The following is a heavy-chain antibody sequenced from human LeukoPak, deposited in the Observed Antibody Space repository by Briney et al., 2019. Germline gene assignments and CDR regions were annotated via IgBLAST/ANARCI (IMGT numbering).Heavy chain of an antibody. CDR1: GYSFTSYW. J-gene: IGHJ3*02. Sequence: GESLKISCKGSGYSFTSYWISWVRQMPGKGLEWMGRIDPSDSYTNYSPSFQGHVTISADKSISTAYLQWSSLKASDTAMYYCASPGGYCSGGSCYSSDAFDIWGQGTMVTVSS. D-gene: IGHD2-15*01. CDR3: ASPGGYCSGGSCYSSDAFDI. V-gene: IGHV5-10-1*01. CDR2: IDPSDSYT.